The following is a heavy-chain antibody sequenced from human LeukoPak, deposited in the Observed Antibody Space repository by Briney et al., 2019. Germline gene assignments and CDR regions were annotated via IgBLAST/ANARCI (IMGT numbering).Heavy chain of an antibody. CDR3: ARDAPDYYDILTGYYMDV. Sequence: GGSLRLSCAASGFTFSSYGMHWVRQAPGKGLEWVAVIWYDGSNKYYADSVKGRFTISRDNSKNTLYLQMNSLRAEDTAVYYCARDAPDYYDILTGYYMDVWGKGTTVTVSS. D-gene: IGHD3-9*01. V-gene: IGHV3-33*01. CDR1: GFTFSSYG. CDR2: IWYDGSNK. J-gene: IGHJ6*03.